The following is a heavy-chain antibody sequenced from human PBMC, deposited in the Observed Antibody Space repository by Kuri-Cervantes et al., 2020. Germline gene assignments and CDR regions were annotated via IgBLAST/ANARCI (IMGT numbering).Heavy chain of an antibody. J-gene: IGHJ5*02. CDR1: GYTLTELS. CDR3: ARVATSCYSRCFPENWFDP. D-gene: IGHD2-15*01. CDR2: FDPEDGET. V-gene: IGHV1-24*01. Sequence: ASVKVSCKVSGYTLTELSMHWVRQAPGKGLEWMGGFDPEDGETIYAQKFQGRVTMTEDTSTDTAYMELSSLRSEDTAVYYCARVATSCYSRCFPENWFDPWGQGTLVTVSS.